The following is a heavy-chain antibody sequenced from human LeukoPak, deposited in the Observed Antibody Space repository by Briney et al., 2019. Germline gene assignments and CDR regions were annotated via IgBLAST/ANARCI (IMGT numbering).Heavy chain of an antibody. CDR2: IVPSSGST. CDR3: AREEGSKAFDI. Sequence: ASVKVSCKASGYTFTHYYIHWVRQAPGQGLEWMGMIVPSSGSTSYAQKFLGRVTMTRDTSTTTVYMELSGLRSDDTAVYYCAREEGSKAFDIWGQGTRVTVSS. V-gene: IGHV1-46*01. CDR1: GYTFTHYY. J-gene: IGHJ3*02.